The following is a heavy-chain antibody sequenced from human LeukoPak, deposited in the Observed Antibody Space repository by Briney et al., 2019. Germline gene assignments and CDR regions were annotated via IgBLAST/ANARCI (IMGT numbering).Heavy chain of an antibody. J-gene: IGHJ4*02. V-gene: IGHV1-69*13. CDR2: IIPIFGTA. D-gene: IGHD3-3*01. CDR3: ARGPHYDFWSGLDY. CDR1: GGTFSSYA. Sequence: ASVKVSCKASGGTFSSYAISWVRQAPGQGLEWMGGIIPIFGTANYAQKFQGRVTITADESTSTAYMELSSLRSEDTAVYYCARGPHYDFWSGLDYWGQGTLVTVSS.